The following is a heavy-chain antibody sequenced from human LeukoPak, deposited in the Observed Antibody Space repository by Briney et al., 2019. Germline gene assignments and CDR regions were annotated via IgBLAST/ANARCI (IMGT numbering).Heavy chain of an antibody. D-gene: IGHD5-18*01. CDR2: INPSSGGT. CDR3: ARGGSGYSYGYPERRVDY. V-gene: IGHV1-2*02. Sequence: ASVKVSCKASGYTFTGYYMHWVRQAPGQGLEWMGWINPSSGGTNYAQKFQGRVTMTRDTSFSTAYMELSRLRSDDTAVYYCARGGSGYSYGYPERRVDYWGQGTLVTVSS. CDR1: GYTFTGYY. J-gene: IGHJ4*02.